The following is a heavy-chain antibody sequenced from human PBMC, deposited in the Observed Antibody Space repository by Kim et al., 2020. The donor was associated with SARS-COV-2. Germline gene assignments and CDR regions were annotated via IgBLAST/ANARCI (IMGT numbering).Heavy chain of an antibody. J-gene: IGHJ4*02. D-gene: IGHD3-16*01. CDR1: GFNFRSHW. CDR2: TDGDGSFT. CDR3: ARDNSWAIDF. V-gene: IGHV3-74*01. Sequence: GGSLRLSCAASGFNFRSHWMVWVRQTPGKALMEVSRTDGDGSFTLYADSVEGRFTVSRDNAKNTLFLQMDSLRVEDTAVYFCARDNSWAIDFWGQGTLATVSS.